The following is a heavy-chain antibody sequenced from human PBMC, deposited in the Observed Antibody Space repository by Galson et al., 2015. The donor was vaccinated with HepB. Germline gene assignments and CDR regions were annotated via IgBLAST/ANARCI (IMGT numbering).Heavy chain of an antibody. CDR3: AKDRGFDYYDSSGYYSVAFDI. CDR2: MSYDGSNK. Sequence: SLRLSCAASGFTFSSFGTHWVRQAPGKGLEWVALMSYDGSNKYYADSVKGRFTISRDNSKNTLYLQVNSLRAEDTAVYYCAKDRGFDYYDSSGYYSVAFDIWGQGTMVTVSS. D-gene: IGHD3-22*01. CDR1: GFTFSSFG. V-gene: IGHV3-30*18. J-gene: IGHJ3*02.